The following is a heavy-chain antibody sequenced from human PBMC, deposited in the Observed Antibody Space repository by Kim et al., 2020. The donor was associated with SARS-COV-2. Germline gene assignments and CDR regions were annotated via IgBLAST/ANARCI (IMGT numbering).Heavy chain of an antibody. CDR2: INTKTGNP. Sequence: ASVKVSCKASGYTFTSNPVNWVRQAPGQGLEWMGWINTKTGNPSYARGFTGRFVFSLDTSVSSAYLQISSLKAEDTAIYYCARGPGPVDPWGQGTQDNVS. CDR3: ARGPGPVDP. D-gene: IGHD2-2*01. J-gene: IGHJ5*02. V-gene: IGHV7-4-1*02. CDR1: GYTFTSNP.